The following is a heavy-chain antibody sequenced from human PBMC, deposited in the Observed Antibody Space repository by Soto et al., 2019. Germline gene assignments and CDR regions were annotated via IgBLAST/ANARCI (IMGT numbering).Heavy chain of an antibody. D-gene: IGHD2-15*01. J-gene: IGHJ4*02. Sequence: GGSLRLSCAASGFTFSSYAMSWVRQAPGKGLEWVSAISGSGGSTYYADSVKGRFTISRDNSKNTLYLQMNSLRAEDTAVYYCAKNSCSGGSCYSWLGIFDYWGQGTLVTVSS. CDR2: ISGSGGST. CDR3: AKNSCSGGSCYSWLGIFDY. CDR1: GFTFSSYA. V-gene: IGHV3-23*01.